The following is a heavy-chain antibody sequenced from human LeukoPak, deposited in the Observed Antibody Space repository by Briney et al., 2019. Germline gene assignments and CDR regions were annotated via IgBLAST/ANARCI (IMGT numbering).Heavy chain of an antibody. Sequence: GASVKVSCKASGYTFTSYGISWVRQALGQGLEWMGWISAYNGNTHYAQKLWGRVTMTTDTSTSTAYMELRSLRSDDTAVYYCASGHCSSTSCYLYYHMDVWGKGTTVAVSS. CDR1: GYTFTSYG. D-gene: IGHD2-2*03. CDR3: ASGHCSSTSCYLYYHMDV. J-gene: IGHJ6*03. CDR2: ISAYNGNT. V-gene: IGHV1-18*01.